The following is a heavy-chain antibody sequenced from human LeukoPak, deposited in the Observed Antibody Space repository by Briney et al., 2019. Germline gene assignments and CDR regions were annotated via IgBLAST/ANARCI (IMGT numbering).Heavy chain of an antibody. CDR1: GGTFSSYA. J-gene: IGHJ4*02. CDR2: IIPIFGTA. CDR3: ATNGDCSGGSCYLFDY. D-gene: IGHD2-15*01. Sequence: SVTVSCKASGGTFSSYAISWVRQAPGQGLEWMGGIIPIFGTANYAQKFQGRVTITADESTSTAYMELSSLRSEDTAVYYCATNGDCSGGSCYLFDYWGQGTLVTVSS. V-gene: IGHV1-69*01.